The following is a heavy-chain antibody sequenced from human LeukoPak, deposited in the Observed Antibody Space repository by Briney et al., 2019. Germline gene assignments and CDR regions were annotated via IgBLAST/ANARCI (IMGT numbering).Heavy chain of an antibody. J-gene: IGHJ4*02. Sequence: GGSLRLSCAASGFTFSDSYMTWIRQAPGKGLEWVSAISDTGNTYHADSVKGRFTISRDSSKNTLFLQMNRLRPEDAAVYYCANAPVTTCRGAFCYPFDYWGLGTLVTVSS. D-gene: IGHD2-15*01. CDR2: ISDTGNT. V-gene: IGHV3-23*01. CDR3: ANAPVTTCRGAFCYPFDY. CDR1: GFTFSDSY.